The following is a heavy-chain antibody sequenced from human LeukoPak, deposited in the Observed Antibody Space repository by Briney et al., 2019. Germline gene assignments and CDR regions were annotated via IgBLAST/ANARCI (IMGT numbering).Heavy chain of an antibody. CDR1: GYSISSGYY. CDR3: ARDRSATAPPYYYYYMDV. V-gene: IGHV4-38-2*02. CDR2: SYGSGNT. Sequence: SETLSLTCTVSGYSISSGYYWGWIRQPPGKGLEWIGSSYGSGNTYYKPSLKSRVTISGDASKNQFSLKLSSVTAADTAVYFCARDRSATAPPYYYYYMDVWGKGTTVTVSS. J-gene: IGHJ6*03.